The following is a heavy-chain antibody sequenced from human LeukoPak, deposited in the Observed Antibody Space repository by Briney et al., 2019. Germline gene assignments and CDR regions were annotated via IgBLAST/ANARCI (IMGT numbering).Heavy chain of an antibody. V-gene: IGHV3-33*06. Sequence: GGSLRLSCAASGFTFSSYGMHWVRQAPGKGLEWVAVIWYDGSNKYYADSVKGRFTISRDNSKNTLYLQMNSLRAEDTAVYYCAKFNYDSSGYYYDYFDYWGQGTLVTVSS. D-gene: IGHD3-22*01. CDR2: IWYDGSNK. J-gene: IGHJ4*02. CDR1: GFTFSSYG. CDR3: AKFNYDSSGYYYDYFDY.